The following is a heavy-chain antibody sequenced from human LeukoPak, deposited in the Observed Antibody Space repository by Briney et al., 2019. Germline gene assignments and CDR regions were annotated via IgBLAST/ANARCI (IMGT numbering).Heavy chain of an antibody. J-gene: IGHJ6*03. V-gene: IGHV4-34*01. CDR3: ASGYCSSTSCRRPLYYYYYMDV. CDR1: GGSFSGYY. Sequence: SETLSLTCAVYGGSFSGYYWSWIRQPPGKGLEWIGEINHSGSTNHNPSLKSRVTISVDTSKNQFSLKLSSVTAADTAVYYCASGYCSSTSCRRPLYYYYYMDVWGKGTTVTVSS. CDR2: INHSGST. D-gene: IGHD2-2*01.